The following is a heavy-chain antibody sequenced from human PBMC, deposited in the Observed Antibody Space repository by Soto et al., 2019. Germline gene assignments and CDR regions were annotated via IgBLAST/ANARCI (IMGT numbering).Heavy chain of an antibody. Sequence: GGSLRLSCAASGFTFSSYSMNWVRQAPGKGLEWVSSISSSSSYIYYADSVKGRFTISRDNAKNSLYLQMNSLRAEDTAVYYCARVRGIVVVPAAMGYYYYGMDVWGQGTTVTVS. CDR1: GFTFSSYS. V-gene: IGHV3-21*01. CDR3: ARVRGIVVVPAAMGYYYYGMDV. D-gene: IGHD2-2*01. CDR2: ISSSSSYI. J-gene: IGHJ6*02.